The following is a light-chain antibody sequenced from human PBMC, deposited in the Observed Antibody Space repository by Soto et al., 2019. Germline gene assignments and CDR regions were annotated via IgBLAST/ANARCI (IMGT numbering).Light chain of an antibody. CDR3: QQYGSSIT. CDR1: QSVSSSY. V-gene: IGKV3D-20*01. CDR2: DAS. J-gene: IGKJ5*01. Sequence: IVLTQSPGTLSLSPGERATLSCRASQSVSSSYLAWYQQKPGLAPRLLIYDASSRATGIPDRFSGSGSGTDFTLTISRLEPEDFAVYYCQQYGSSITFGQGTRLEIK.